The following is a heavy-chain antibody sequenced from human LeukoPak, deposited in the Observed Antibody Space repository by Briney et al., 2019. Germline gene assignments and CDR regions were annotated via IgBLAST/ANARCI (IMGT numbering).Heavy chain of an antibody. D-gene: IGHD2-15*01. V-gene: IGHV4-61*02. J-gene: IGHJ5*02. CDR2: IYTSGST. CDR1: GGSISSGSYY. CDR3: ARLPRRYCSGGSCKPQWFDP. Sequence: SETLSLTCTVSGGSISSGSYYWSWIRQPAGKGLEWIGRIYTSGSTNYNPSLKSRVTISVDTSKNQFSLKLSSVTAADTAVYYCARLPRRYCSGGSCKPQWFDPWGQGTLVTVSS.